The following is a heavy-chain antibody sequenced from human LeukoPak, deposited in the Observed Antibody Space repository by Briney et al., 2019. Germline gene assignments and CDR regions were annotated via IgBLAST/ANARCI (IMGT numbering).Heavy chain of an antibody. CDR1: GFTFGGSG. CDR2: SGDSDGST. J-gene: IGHJ4*02. D-gene: IGHD2-15*01. CDR3: AKGGCRGTCNPLAY. V-gene: IGHV3-23*01. Sequence: GGSLRLSCAASGFTFGGSGMSWVRQAPGKGLEWISSSGDSDGSTYYADSLKGRFTISRGNSKNTLYLQMNNLRAEDTAVYYCAKGGCRGTCNPLAYWGQGALVTVSP.